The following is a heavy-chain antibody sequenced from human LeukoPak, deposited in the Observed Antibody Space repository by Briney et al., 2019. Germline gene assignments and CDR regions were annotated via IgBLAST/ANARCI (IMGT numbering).Heavy chain of an antibody. J-gene: IGHJ4*02. Sequence: GGSLRLSCAASGFTFSNYAMSWVRQAPGKGLEWVSGIRSGGGSTYYADSVKGRFTISRDNAKNSLYLQMNSLRAEDTAVYYCARDDYSSSDYWGQGTLVTVSS. V-gene: IGHV3-23*01. D-gene: IGHD6-6*01. CDR2: IRSGGGST. CDR3: ARDDYSSSDY. CDR1: GFTFSNYA.